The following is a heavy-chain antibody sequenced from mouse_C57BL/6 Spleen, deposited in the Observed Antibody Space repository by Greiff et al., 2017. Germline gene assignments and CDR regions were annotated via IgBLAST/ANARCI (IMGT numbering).Heavy chain of an antibody. V-gene: IGHV5-16*01. CDR1: GFTFSDYY. CDR2: INYDGSST. CDR3: ARDRYFDV. J-gene: IGHJ1*03. Sequence: EVKLMESGGGLVQPGSSMKLSCTASGFTFSDYYMAWVRQVPEKGLEWVANINYDGSSTYYLDSLKSRFIISRDNAKNILYLQMSSLKSEDTATYYCARDRYFDVWGTGTTVTVSS.